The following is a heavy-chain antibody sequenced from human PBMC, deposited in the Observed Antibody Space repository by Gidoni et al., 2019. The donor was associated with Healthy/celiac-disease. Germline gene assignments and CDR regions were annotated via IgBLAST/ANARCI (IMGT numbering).Heavy chain of an antibody. Sequence: QVQLQQLGAGLLMPSETLSLTCAVYGCSLSCSYWCWIRQPPGRGLEWVGEINHSGSTNYNPSLKSRVTISVDTSKNQFSLKLSSVTAADTAVYYCARGRYSSGWYSWFDPWGQGTLVTVSS. V-gene: IGHV4-34*01. CDR1: GCSLSCSY. CDR2: INHSGST. CDR3: ARGRYSSGWYSWFDP. J-gene: IGHJ5*02. D-gene: IGHD6-19*01.